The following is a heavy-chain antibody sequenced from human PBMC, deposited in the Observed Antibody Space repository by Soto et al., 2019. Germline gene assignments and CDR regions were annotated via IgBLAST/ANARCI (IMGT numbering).Heavy chain of an antibody. J-gene: IGHJ4*02. Sequence: GGSLRLSCAASGFTFSRCAMSWVRQAPGKGLEWVSALNGGGDSTCYGDTVKGRFPMSRDNSKNTLYLQMNSLRAEDPAVYYCAKASCSSTSCYVDYLGQGTLVTVSS. V-gene: IGHV3-23*01. D-gene: IGHD2-2*01. CDR3: AKASCSSTSCYVDY. CDR2: LNGGGDST. CDR1: GFTFSRCA.